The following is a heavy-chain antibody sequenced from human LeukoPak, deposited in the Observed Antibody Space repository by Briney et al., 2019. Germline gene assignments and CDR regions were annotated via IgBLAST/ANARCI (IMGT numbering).Heavy chain of an antibody. CDR3: AKDRGWFGELLQAILDY. V-gene: IGHV3-30*18. Sequence: GRSLRLSCAASGFTFSSYVMHWVRQAPGKGLEWVAVISYDGSNKYYADSVKGRFTISRDNSKNTLYLQMNSLRAEDTAVYYCAKDRGWFGELLQAILDYWGQGTLVTVSS. CDR2: ISYDGSNK. CDR1: GFTFSSYV. D-gene: IGHD3-10*01. J-gene: IGHJ4*02.